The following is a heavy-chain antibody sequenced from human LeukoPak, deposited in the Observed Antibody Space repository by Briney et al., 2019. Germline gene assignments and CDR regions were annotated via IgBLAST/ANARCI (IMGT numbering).Heavy chain of an antibody. J-gene: IGHJ3*02. D-gene: IGHD6-13*01. CDR1: GFTFSSYA. CDR2: LSGSGGST. Sequence: GGYLRLSCAAYGFTFSSYARSWLRQAPGKGLEWVSALSGSGGSTYYADSVKGRFTISRDNSKNTLYLQMNSPRAEDTAVYYCTKDSIAAAGTEAFDIWGQGTMVTVSS. V-gene: IGHV3-23*01. CDR3: TKDSIAAAGTEAFDI.